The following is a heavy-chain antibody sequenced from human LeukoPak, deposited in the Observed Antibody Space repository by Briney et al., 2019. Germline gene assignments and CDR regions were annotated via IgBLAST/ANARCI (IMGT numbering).Heavy chain of an antibody. J-gene: IGHJ4*02. CDR2: IRYDGGET. CDR1: GFTFNRRG. CDR3: AKDLSSGSRRAY. Sequence: PGGSLRLSCAASGFTFNRRGMHWVRQAPGKGLEWVAFIRYDGGETFYADFVKGRFTISRDNSKNTLSLQMNSLRAEDTGVYYCAKDLSSGSRRAYWGQGTLVTVSS. D-gene: IGHD6-19*01. V-gene: IGHV3-30*02.